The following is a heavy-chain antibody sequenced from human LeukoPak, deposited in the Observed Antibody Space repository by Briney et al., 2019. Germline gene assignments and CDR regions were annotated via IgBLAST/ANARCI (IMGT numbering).Heavy chain of an antibody. CDR1: GFTFSSYS. CDR3: VRYYTRHSWYFDL. Sequence: GGSLRLSCAASGFTFSSYSMNWVRQAPGKGLEWVANIKPDEGEKYYVDSVKGRFTVSRDNAKNSLYLQMNSLRGEDTAVYYCVRYYTRHSWYFDLWGRGTLVTVSS. CDR2: IKPDEGEK. D-gene: IGHD3-10*01. J-gene: IGHJ2*01. V-gene: IGHV3-7*01.